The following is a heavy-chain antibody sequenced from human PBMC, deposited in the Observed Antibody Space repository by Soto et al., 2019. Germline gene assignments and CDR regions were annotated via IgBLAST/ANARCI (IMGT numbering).Heavy chain of an antibody. D-gene: IGHD3-3*01. CDR3: ARDFKYDFWSGYRTNYYGMDV. CDR2: IYYSGST. V-gene: IGHV4-31*03. Sequence: QVQLQESGPGLVKPSQTLSLTCTVSGGSISSGCYYWSWIRQHPGKGLEWIGYIYYSGSTYYNPSLKRRVTISVDTSKNQFALKLSSVTAADTAVYYCARDFKYDFWSGYRTNYYGMDVWGQGTTVTVSS. CDR1: GGSISSGCYY. J-gene: IGHJ6*02.